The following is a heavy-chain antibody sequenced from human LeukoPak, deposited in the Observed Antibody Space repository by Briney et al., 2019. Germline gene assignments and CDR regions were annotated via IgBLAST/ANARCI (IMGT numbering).Heavy chain of an antibody. CDR2: IYYSGST. V-gene: IGHV4-59*01. CDR1: GGSISSYY. CDR3: ARGGDDYVWGSPNWFDP. J-gene: IGHJ5*02. Sequence: SKTLSLTCTVSGGSISSYYWSWIRQPPGKGLEWIGYIYYSGSTNYNPSLKSRVTISVDTSKNQFSLKLSSVTAADTAVYYCARGGDDYVWGSPNWFDPWGQGTLVTVSS. D-gene: IGHD3-16*01.